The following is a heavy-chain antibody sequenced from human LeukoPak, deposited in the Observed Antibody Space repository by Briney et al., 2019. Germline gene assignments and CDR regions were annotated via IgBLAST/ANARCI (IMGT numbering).Heavy chain of an antibody. D-gene: IGHD3-10*01. Sequence: SVKVSCKASGGTFSSYAISWVRRAPGQGLEWMGGIIPIFGTANYAQKFQGRVTITADKSTSTAYMELSSLRSEDTAVYYCARTMVRGGSGSYYMDVWGKGTTVTVSS. CDR3: ARTMVRGGSGSYYMDV. CDR1: GGTFSSYA. V-gene: IGHV1-69*06. J-gene: IGHJ6*03. CDR2: IIPIFGTA.